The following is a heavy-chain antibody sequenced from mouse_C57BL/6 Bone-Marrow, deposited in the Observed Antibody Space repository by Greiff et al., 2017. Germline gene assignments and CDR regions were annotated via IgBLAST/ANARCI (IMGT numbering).Heavy chain of an antibody. Sequence: EVQLQQSGPELVKPGASVKISCKASGYTFTDYYMNWVKQSHGKSLEWIGDINPNNGGTSYNQKFKGKATLTVDKSSSTAYMELRSLTSEDSAVYYCANHLTGDYWGQGTTLTVSS. CDR3: ANHLTGDY. CDR2: INPNNGGT. V-gene: IGHV1-26*01. CDR1: GYTFTDYY. J-gene: IGHJ2*01.